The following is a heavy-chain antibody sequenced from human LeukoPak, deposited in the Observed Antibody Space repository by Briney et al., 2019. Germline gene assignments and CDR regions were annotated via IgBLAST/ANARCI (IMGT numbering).Heavy chain of an antibody. J-gene: IGHJ4*02. CDR2: ISSSSSTI. D-gene: IGHD1-26*01. CDR3: ARRFGSYYIDY. CDR1: GFTLSSYS. V-gene: IGHV3-48*01. Sequence: QAGGSLRLSCAASGFTLSSYSMNWVRQAPGKGLEWVSYISSSSSTIYYADSVKGRFTISRDNAKISLYLQMNSLRAEDTAVYYCARRFGSYYIDYWGQGTLVTVSS.